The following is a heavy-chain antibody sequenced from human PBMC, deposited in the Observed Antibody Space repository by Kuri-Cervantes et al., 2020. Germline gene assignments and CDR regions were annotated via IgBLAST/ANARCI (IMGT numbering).Heavy chain of an antibody. Sequence: GESLKISCAASGFTFSSYGMHWVRQAPGKGLEWVSAISGSGGSTYYADSVKGRFTISRDNSKNTLYLQMNSLRAEDTAVYYCAKDGHPIVVVTAIFQHWGQGTLVTVSS. CDR2: ISGSGGST. J-gene: IGHJ1*01. CDR1: GFTFSSYG. V-gene: IGHV3-23*01. D-gene: IGHD2-21*02. CDR3: AKDGHPIVVVTAIFQH.